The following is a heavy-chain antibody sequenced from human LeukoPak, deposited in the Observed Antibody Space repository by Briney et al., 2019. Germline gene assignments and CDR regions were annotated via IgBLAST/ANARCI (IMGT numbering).Heavy chain of an antibody. CDR3: ARASAMATELDY. D-gene: IGHD5-18*01. V-gene: IGHV3-53*01. CDR2: IYSGGST. J-gene: IGHJ4*02. CDR1: GFTVSSNY. Sequence: GGSLRLSCAASGFTVSSNYMSWVRQASGKGLEWVSVIYSGGSTYYADSVKGRFTISRDNSKNTLYLQMNSLRAEDTAVYYCARASAMATELDYWGQGTLVTVSS.